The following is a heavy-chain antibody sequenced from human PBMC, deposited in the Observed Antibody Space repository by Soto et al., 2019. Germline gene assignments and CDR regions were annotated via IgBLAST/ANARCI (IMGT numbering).Heavy chain of an antibody. CDR2: IYTSGST. CDR3: ASSRLFGVKSSFDY. J-gene: IGHJ4*02. CDR1: VCSISSYY. V-gene: IGHV4-4*07. D-gene: IGHD3-16*01. Sequence: SLTCTVSVCSISSYYWSWIRQPAGKGLEWIGRIYTSGSTNYNPSLKSRVTMSVDTSKNQFSLKLSSVTAADTAVYYCASSRLFGVKSSFDYWGQGTLVTVSS.